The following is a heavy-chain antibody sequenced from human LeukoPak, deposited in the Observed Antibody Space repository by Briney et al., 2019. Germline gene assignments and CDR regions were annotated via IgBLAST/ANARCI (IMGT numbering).Heavy chain of an antibody. D-gene: IGHD5-24*01. CDR2: IYYSGST. Sequence: GSLRLSCAASGFTFSNYWLSWVRQAPGKGLEWIGYIYYSGSTNYNPSLKSRVTISVDTSKNQFSLKLSSVTAADTAVYYCAREGGDGYDYDWFDPWSQGTLVTVSS. J-gene: IGHJ5*02. CDR3: AREGGDGYDYDWFDP. CDR1: GFTFSNYW. V-gene: IGHV4-59*01.